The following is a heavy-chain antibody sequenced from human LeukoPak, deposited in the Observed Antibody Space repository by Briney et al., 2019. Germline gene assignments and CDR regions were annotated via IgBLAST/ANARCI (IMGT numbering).Heavy chain of an antibody. V-gene: IGHV1-8*01. Sequence: GASVKVSCKTSGYTFTTYDINWVRQATGQGLEWMGWLNPNSDNTASAQSFQGRLTLTRNTSISTAYMELSSLRPEDTAIYYRGRAGSHDRQTIDFWGQGTLVSVSS. J-gene: IGHJ4*02. CDR3: GRAGSHDRQTIDF. D-gene: IGHD1-26*01. CDR1: GYTFTTYD. CDR2: LNPNSDNT.